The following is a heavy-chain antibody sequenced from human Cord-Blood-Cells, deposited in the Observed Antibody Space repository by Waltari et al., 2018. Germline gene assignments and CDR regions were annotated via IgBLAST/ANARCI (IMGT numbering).Heavy chain of an antibody. CDR1: GGSFSGYY. V-gene: IGHV4-34*01. CDR3: ARRYSSGWYGY. D-gene: IGHD6-19*01. Sequence: QVQLQQWGAGLLQPSETKSLTCAVAGGSFSGYYRKRIRQPPGKGLGWIVEINHSGSTNYNPSLKSRVTISVDTSKNQFSLKLSSVTAADTAVYYCARRYSSGWYGYWGQGTLVTVSS. CDR2: INHSGST. J-gene: IGHJ4*02.